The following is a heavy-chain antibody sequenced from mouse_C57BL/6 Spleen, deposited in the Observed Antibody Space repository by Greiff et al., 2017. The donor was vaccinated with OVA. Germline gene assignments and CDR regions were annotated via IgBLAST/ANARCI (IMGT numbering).Heavy chain of an antibody. V-gene: IGHV1-5*01. J-gene: IGHJ4*01. CDR2: ISPGTSDT. CDR1: FSPFPLSL. CDR3: TRRDDYDEGYAMDY. Sequence: LQHSFPVLSRPFASFPLSFPPSFSPFPLSLLPFVPQRPGPGLEWIGAISPGTSDTSYNQKFKGKAKLTAVTSASTAYMELSSLTNEDSAVYYCTRRDDYDEGYAMDYWGQGTSVTVSS. D-gene: IGHD2-4*01.